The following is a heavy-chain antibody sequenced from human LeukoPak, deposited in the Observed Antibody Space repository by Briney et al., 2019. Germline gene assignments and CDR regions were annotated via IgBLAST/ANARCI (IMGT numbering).Heavy chain of an antibody. CDR3: ARGTFGVVPDY. V-gene: IGHV1-46*01. J-gene: IGHJ4*02. D-gene: IGHD3-3*01. CDR2: INPSGGST. CDR1: GYTFTSYY. Sequence: ASVKVSCKASGYTFTSYYVHWVRQAPGQGLEWMGIINPSGGSTNYAQKFQGRITMTRDTSTSTVYMELSSLRSGDTAVYYCARGTFGVVPDYWGQGTLVTVSS.